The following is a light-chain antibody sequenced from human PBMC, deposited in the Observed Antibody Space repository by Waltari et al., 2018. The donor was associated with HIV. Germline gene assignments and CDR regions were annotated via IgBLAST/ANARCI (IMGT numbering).Light chain of an antibody. CDR1: QDITNF. Sequence: DIQLTQSPSFLSASVGARVPITCRASQDITNFLAWYQQKPGKAPNLLIFSASTLQRGVTSRFLGSGSGTEFTLTISSLQPEDFGTYFCQQLRSYPLTFGGGTKVEIK. CDR2: SAS. CDR3: QQLRSYPLT. V-gene: IGKV1-9*01. J-gene: IGKJ4*01.